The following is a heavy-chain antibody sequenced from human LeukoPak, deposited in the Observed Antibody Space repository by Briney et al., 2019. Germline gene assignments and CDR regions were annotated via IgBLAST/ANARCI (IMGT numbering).Heavy chain of an antibody. CDR1: GFTVSSNY. Sequence: PGGSLRLSCAASGFTVSSNYMSWVRQAPGKGLEWVSIIYSGGSTYYAESVKGRFTISRDNSKNTLDLQMNSLRAEDTAVYYCARPRGPGGYSSGWSPFDYWGQGTLVTVSS. D-gene: IGHD6-19*01. V-gene: IGHV3-66*04. CDR3: ARPRGPGGYSSGWSPFDY. CDR2: IYSGGST. J-gene: IGHJ4*02.